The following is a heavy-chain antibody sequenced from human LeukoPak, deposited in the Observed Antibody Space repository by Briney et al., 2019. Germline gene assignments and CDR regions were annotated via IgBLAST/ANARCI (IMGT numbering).Heavy chain of an antibody. CDR1: GGSISSYY. CDR2: IYYSGST. D-gene: IGHD2-2*02. J-gene: IGHJ6*03. V-gene: IGHV4-59*01. CDR3: ARVSVVVVPAAIIRMSYHYYMDV. Sequence: SETLSLTCTVCGGSISSYYWSWIRQPPGKGLEWIGYIYYSGSTNYNPSLKCRVTISVDTSKNQFSLKLSSVTAADTAVYYCARVSVVVVPAAIIRMSYHYYMDVWGKGTTVTVSS.